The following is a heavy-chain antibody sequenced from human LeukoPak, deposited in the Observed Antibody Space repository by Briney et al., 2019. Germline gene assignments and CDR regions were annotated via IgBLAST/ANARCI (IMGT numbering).Heavy chain of an antibody. Sequence: PSETLSLTCAVSGYSLSSGYYWGWIRPPPGKGLEWIGSIYHSGSTYYNPSLKSRVTISVDTSKNQFSLKPSSVTAADTAVYYCARDPHYYDSSGYYYYYFMDGWGKGTTVTVSS. D-gene: IGHD3-22*01. V-gene: IGHV4-38-2*02. J-gene: IGHJ6*03. CDR1: GYSLSSGYY. CDR3: ARDPHYYDSSGYYYYYFMDG. CDR2: IYHSGST.